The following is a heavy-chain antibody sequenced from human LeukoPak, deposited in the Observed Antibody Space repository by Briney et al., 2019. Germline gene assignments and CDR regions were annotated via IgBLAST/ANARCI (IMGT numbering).Heavy chain of an antibody. CDR3: ASLSGLWSGYSHIDH. J-gene: IGHJ4*02. D-gene: IGHD3-3*01. Sequence: PSETLSLTCNVSGGSISSSSHYWGWIRQPPGKGLEWIGSIYYSGSTYYNPSLESRVTISVDTSKNQISLKLSSVTAADTAVYYCASLSGLWSGYSHIDHWGQGTLVTVSS. CDR2: IYYSGST. CDR1: GGSISSSSHY. V-gene: IGHV4-39*01.